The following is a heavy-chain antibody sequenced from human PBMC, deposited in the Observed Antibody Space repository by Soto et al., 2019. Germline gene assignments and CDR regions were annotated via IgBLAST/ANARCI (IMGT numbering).Heavy chain of an antibody. CDR1: NFSVLTSIYY. D-gene: IGHD2-2*01. CDR2: VYYTGTT. Sequence: SETLSLTCTVSNFSVLTSIYYWVWIRQPPGKGLEWVGTVYYTGTTYYNPSLQSRVTISIDTSKNQFSLNLNSVTAADTAVYYCARNWNLALVPAAYFDSWGQGTLVTVSS. CDR3: ARNWNLALVPAAYFDS. J-gene: IGHJ4*02. V-gene: IGHV4-39*01.